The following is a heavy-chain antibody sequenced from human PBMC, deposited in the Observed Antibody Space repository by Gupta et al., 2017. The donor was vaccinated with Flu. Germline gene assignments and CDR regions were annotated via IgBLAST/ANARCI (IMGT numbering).Heavy chain of an antibody. Sequence: EVQLVASGGGLVQPGGSLRPSCAASGSTFSDHYMDWVRQAPGKGLEWVGRTRNKANYYNTEYAASVKGRFTISRDDSKNSLFLQMNSLKTEDTAVYYCARDGYGDYYYYGFDVWGQGTTVTVSS. CDR1: GSTFSDHY. D-gene: IGHD4-17*01. V-gene: IGHV3-72*01. CDR3: ARDGYGDYYYYGFDV. J-gene: IGHJ6*02. CDR2: TRNKANYYNT.